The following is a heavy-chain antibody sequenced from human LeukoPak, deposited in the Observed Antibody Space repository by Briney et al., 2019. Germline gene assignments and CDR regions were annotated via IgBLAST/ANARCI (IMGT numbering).Heavy chain of an antibody. Sequence: GGSLRLSCAASGFTFSSYAMSWVRQAPGKGLEWVSAISGSGGSTYYADSVKGRFTISRDDSKNTLYLQMNSLRAEDTAVYYCAKATMIVVVMAFDYWGQGTLVTVSS. CDR2: ISGSGGST. CDR1: GFTFSSYA. V-gene: IGHV3-23*01. CDR3: AKATMIVVVMAFDY. D-gene: IGHD3-22*01. J-gene: IGHJ4*02.